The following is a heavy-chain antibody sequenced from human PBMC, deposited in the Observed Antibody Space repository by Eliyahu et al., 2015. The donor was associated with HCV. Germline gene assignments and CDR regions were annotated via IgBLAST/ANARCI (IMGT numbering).Heavy chain of an antibody. J-gene: IGHJ3*02. V-gene: IGHV3-21*01. CDR1: GFTFSSYS. CDR3: AREGTGTTFDAFDI. D-gene: IGHD1-1*01. CDR2: ISSSSSYI. Sequence: EVQLVESGGGLVKPGGSLRLSCAASGFTFSSYSMNWVRQAPGKGLEWVSSISSSSSYIYYADSVKGRFTISRDNAKNSLYLQMNSLRAEDTAVYYCAREGTGTTFDAFDIWGQGTMVTVSS.